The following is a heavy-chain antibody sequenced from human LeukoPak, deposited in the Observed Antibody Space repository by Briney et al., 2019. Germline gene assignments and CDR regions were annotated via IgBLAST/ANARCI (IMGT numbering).Heavy chain of an antibody. CDR1: GNTLSGHR. D-gene: IGHD4-17*01. J-gene: IGHJ4*02. Sequence: KYACKPYGNTLSGHRVHMARQAPGQKLEWMGYINPNSGGTNYAQKFQSRVTMTRDTSISTAYVELSRLRSDDTAVYYCTRMYDYGDLIPFDYWGQGTLVTVSS. CDR3: TRMYDYGDLIPFDY. CDR2: INPNSGGT. V-gene: IGHV1-2*02.